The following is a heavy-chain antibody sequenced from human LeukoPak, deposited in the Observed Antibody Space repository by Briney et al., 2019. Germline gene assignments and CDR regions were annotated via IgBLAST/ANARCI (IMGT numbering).Heavy chain of an antibody. CDR2: INPSGGST. V-gene: IGHV1-46*01. Sequence: ASVKVSCKASGYTFTSYYMHWVRQAPGQGLEWMGIINPSGGSTSYAQKFQGRVTMTRDTSTSTVYMELSSLRSEDTAVYYCARSGWTYCGGDCYPGREYYFDYWGQGTLVTVSS. D-gene: IGHD2-21*02. CDR3: ARSGWTYCGGDCYPGREYYFDY. CDR1: GYTFTSYY. J-gene: IGHJ4*02.